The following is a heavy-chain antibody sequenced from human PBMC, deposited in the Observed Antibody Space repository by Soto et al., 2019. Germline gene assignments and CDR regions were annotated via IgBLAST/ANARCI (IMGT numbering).Heavy chain of an antibody. CDR1: GASISSTSSGDW. CDR3: AKMVGATLVDY. V-gene: IGHV4-4*02. CDR2: IHHSGNT. Sequence: QVQLQESGPGLVKPSGTLSLTCTVSGASISSTSSGDWWSWVRQPPGKGLEWIGEIHHSGNTNYNQSLKTRVAKSVDKSKNQFSLGLGSGTAAHTAEYSCAKMVGATLVDYWGQGTLVTVSS. D-gene: IGHD1-26*01. J-gene: IGHJ4*02.